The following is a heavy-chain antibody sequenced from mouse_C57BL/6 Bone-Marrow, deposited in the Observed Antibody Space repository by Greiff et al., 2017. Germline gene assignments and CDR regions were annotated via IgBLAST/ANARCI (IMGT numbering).Heavy chain of an antibody. CDR3: ARRPVYYGSSMDFDY. D-gene: IGHD1-1*01. J-gene: IGHJ2*01. V-gene: IGHV1-18*01. Sequence: VQLKQSGPELVKPGASVKIPCKASGYTFTDYNMDWVKQSHGKSLEWIGDINPNNGGTIYNQKFKGKATLTVDKSSITAYMELSSLTSEDTAVYYGARRPVYYGSSMDFDYWGQGTTLTVSS. CDR2: INPNNGGT. CDR1: GYTFTDYN.